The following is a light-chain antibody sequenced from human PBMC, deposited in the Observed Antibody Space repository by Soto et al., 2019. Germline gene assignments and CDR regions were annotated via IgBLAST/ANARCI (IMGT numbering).Light chain of an antibody. J-gene: IGLJ2*01. CDR3: SSYAGSNNLV. Sequence: QSVLTQPRSVSGSPGQSVTISCTGTISDVAGYNYVSRYQHHPGKAPKLLISDVTKRPSWVPDRFSGSKSGSTASLTISELQAEDEADYYCSSYAGSNNLVFGGGTKVTVL. CDR2: DVT. V-gene: IGLV2-11*01. CDR1: ISDVAGYNY.